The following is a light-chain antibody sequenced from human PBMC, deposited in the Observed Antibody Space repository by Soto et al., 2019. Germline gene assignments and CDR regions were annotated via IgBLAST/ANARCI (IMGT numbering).Light chain of an antibody. CDR2: GAF. CDR1: QSVRGEY. J-gene: IGKJ1*01. V-gene: IGKV3-20*01. Sequence: EIVLTQSPVTLSLFPGERATLSCRASQSVRGEYLAWYQQKAGRSPRLLIYGAFNRAGGTPDRFSGSGSGTEFTLNIYRLEPEDFAVYYCQQYGDSPRTFGQGTKVEI. CDR3: QQYGDSPRT.